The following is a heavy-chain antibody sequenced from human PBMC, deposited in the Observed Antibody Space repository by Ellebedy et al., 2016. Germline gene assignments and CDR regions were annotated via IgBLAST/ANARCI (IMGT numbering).Heavy chain of an antibody. D-gene: IGHD1-1*01. Sequence: SVKVSCXASGGTFSSYAISWVRQAPGQGLEWMGGIIPIFGTANYAQKFQGRVTITADESTSTAYMELSRLRSDDTAVYYCARDGVENEYYFDYWGQGTLVTVSS. J-gene: IGHJ4*02. V-gene: IGHV1-69*13. CDR3: ARDGVENEYYFDY. CDR2: IIPIFGTA. CDR1: GGTFSSYA.